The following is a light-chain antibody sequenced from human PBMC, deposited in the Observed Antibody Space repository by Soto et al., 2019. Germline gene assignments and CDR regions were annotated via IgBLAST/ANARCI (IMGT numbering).Light chain of an antibody. CDR3: SSYTSSSTLWV. J-gene: IGLJ3*02. CDR1: SSDVGHYNY. Sequence: QSALTQPASVSGSPGQSITISCTGTSSDVGHYNYVSWYQQHPGKAPKLMIYDVSNQPSGVSNRFSGSKSGNTASLIISGLQAEDEADYYCSSYTSSSTLWVFGGGTKLTVL. V-gene: IGLV2-14*01. CDR2: DVS.